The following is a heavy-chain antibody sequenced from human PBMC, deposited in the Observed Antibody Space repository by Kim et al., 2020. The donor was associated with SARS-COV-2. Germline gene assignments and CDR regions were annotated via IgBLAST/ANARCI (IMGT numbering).Heavy chain of an antibody. CDR1: GDTLTGDY. CDR2: IDPSSGGT. J-gene: IGHJ4*02. V-gene: IGHV1-2*06. Sequence: ASVKVSCKSSGDTLTGDYMHWVRQAPGQGLEWMGRIDPSSGGTNYPQKFQGRVTMTRDTSISTAYMDLSSLTSDDTAMYYCAKGQISGSLQYFHSWGQG. CDR3: AKGQISGSLQYFHS. D-gene: IGHD3-3*02.